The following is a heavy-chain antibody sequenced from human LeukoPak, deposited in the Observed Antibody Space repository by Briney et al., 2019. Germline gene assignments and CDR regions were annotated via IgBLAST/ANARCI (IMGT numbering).Heavy chain of an antibody. CDR2: VYYSGST. D-gene: IGHD6-6*01. J-gene: IGHJ6*03. CDR3: ARDGAARPGYYMDV. V-gene: IGHV4-39*07. CDR1: NGSISSSSYY. Sequence: PSETLSLTCTVSNGSISSSSYYWGWIRQPPGEGLEWTGSVYYSGSTHYNPPLKSRVTISVDTSKNQFSLKSTSVTAADTAVYYCARDGAARPGYYMDVWGKGTTVTVSS.